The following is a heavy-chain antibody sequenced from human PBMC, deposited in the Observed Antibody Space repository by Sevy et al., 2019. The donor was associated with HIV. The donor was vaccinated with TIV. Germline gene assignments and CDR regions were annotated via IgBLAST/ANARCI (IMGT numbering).Heavy chain of an antibody. Sequence: GGSLRLSCAASGFTFTNYAMNWVRQAPGKGLQWVSAISGSGGTTYYADSVQGRFTISRDKSKYTLYLQMNSLRAEDTAVYYCARVDANYDKGFDPWGQGTLVTVSS. CDR2: ISGSGGTT. J-gene: IGHJ5*02. CDR3: ARVDANYDKGFDP. V-gene: IGHV3-23*01. D-gene: IGHD3-22*01. CDR1: GFTFTNYA.